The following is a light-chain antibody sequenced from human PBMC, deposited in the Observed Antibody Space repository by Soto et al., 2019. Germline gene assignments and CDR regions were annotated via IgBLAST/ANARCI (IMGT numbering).Light chain of an antibody. V-gene: IGKV3-20*01. J-gene: IGKJ5*01. CDR2: GAS. CDR1: QSVSSSY. CDR3: QQYGSSPRIT. Sequence: EIVLTQCPGTLSLSAVGRASLSCSASQSVSSSYLAWYQQKPGQAPRLLIYGASSRATGIPDRFSGSGSGTDFTLTISRLEPEDFAVYYCQQYGSSPRITFGQGTRLEIK.